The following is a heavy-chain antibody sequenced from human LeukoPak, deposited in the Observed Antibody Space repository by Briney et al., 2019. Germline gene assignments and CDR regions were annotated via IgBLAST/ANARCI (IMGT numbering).Heavy chain of an antibody. Sequence: GGSLRLSCAASGFTFSSYAMSWVRQAPGKGLEWVSGISWNSGSMDYADSVKGRFTISRDNSKNTLYLQMNSLRAEDTAVYYCAKPIAAAGPSAADYWGQGTLVTVSS. J-gene: IGHJ4*02. D-gene: IGHD6-13*01. V-gene: IGHV3-23*01. CDR1: GFTFSSYA. CDR2: ISWNSGSM. CDR3: AKPIAAAGPSAADY.